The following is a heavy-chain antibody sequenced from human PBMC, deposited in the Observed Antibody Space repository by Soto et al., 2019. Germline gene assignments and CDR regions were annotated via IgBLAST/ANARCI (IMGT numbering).Heavy chain of an antibody. Sequence: EVQLLESGGGLVQPGGSLRLSCGASGFTFSSYAMSWFRQAPGKGLEWVSAISDSGGSTYYADSMKGRFTISRDNSKNTLYLQMNSLRAEDTAIYYCAKDLTSTSRTPELWGQGALVTVSS. CDR2: ISDSGGST. J-gene: IGHJ4*02. CDR1: GFTFSSYA. D-gene: IGHD2-2*01. V-gene: IGHV3-23*01. CDR3: AKDLTSTSRTPEL.